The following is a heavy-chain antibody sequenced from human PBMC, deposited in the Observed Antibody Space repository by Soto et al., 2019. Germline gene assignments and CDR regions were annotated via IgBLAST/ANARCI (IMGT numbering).Heavy chain of an antibody. CDR2: ISRSSSTI. J-gene: IGHJ4*02. D-gene: IGHD2-21*01. Sequence: EVQLVESGGGLVQPGGSLRLSCAASGFIFGTYVMNWVRQAPGKGLEWVSYISRSSSTIYYADSVKGRFTISRDNAKNSLYLQMNGLSDEDTAVYYCARGVDYPDYWGQGTLVTVSS. V-gene: IGHV3-48*02. CDR1: GFIFGTYV. CDR3: ARGVDYPDY.